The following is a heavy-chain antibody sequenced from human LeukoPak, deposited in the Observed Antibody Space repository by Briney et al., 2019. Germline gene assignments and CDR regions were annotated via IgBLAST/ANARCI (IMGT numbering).Heavy chain of an antibody. D-gene: IGHD3-16*01. CDR2: IYLSGST. Sequence: SETLCLTCTVSGYSMSSGYYWGWIRQPPGKGLEWIGSIYLSGSTYYNPSLKSRVTISADTSKNKFSLKPSSVTAADTAVYYCASYEPWHWGQGTLVTVSS. CDR1: GYSMSSGYY. CDR3: ASYEPWH. J-gene: IGHJ1*01. V-gene: IGHV4-38-2*02.